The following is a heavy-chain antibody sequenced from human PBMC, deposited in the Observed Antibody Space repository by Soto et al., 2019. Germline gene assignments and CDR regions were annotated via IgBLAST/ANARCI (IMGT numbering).Heavy chain of an antibody. D-gene: IGHD3-10*01. CDR1: GYSFTSYW. Sequence: GESLKISCKGSGYSFTSYWIGWVRQMPGKGLEWMGIIYPGDSDTRYSPSFQGQVTISADKSISTAYLQWSSLKASDTAMYYSASQLSGSGSPYYYGMDVWGQGPTVTVSS. CDR2: IYPGDSDT. CDR3: ASQLSGSGSPYYYGMDV. J-gene: IGHJ6*02. V-gene: IGHV5-51*01.